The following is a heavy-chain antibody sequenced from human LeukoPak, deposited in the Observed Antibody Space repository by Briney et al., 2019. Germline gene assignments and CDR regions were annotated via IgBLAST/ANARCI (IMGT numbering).Heavy chain of an antibody. CDR3: AKAINYYDSSGYSPY. CDR2: ISGSGGST. V-gene: IGHV3-23*01. CDR1: GFTFSSYA. Sequence: GGSLRLSCAASGFTFSSYAMGWVRQAPGKGLEWLSSISGSGGSTYYADSVKGRFTISRDNSKNTLYLQMNSLRAEDTAVYYCAKAINYYDSSGYSPYWGQGTLVTVSS. J-gene: IGHJ4*02. D-gene: IGHD3-22*01.